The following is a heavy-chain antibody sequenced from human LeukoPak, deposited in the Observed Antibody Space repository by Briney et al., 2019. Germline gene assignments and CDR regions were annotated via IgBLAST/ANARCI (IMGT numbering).Heavy chain of an antibody. D-gene: IGHD5-18*01. CDR3: ARDCGRLWPERVYYFDY. CDR2: ISSSGSTI. V-gene: IGHV3-48*03. J-gene: IGHJ4*02. CDR1: GFTFSSYE. Sequence: GGSLRLSCAASGFTFSSYEMNWVRQAPGKGLEWVSYISSSGSTIYYADSVKGRFTISRDNAKNSLYLQMNSLRAEDTAVYYCARDCGRLWPERVYYFDYWGQGTLVTVSS.